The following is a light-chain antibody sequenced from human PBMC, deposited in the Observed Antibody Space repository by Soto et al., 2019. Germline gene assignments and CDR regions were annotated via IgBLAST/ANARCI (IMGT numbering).Light chain of an antibody. CDR2: NSY. CDR1: SSKIGSKT. V-gene: IGLV1-44*01. CDR3: AAWDASLNGYV. J-gene: IGLJ1*01. Sequence: QSVLPQPPSASGPPGQRVTISCSGSSSKIGSKTVNWYQQLPGTVPKLLIYNSYQRPSGVPDRFSGSKSGTSASLAISGLQSEDEADYYCAAWDASLNGYVFGAGTKVTVL.